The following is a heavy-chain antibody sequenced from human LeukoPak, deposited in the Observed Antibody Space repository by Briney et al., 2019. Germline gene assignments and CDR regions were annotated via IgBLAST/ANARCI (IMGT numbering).Heavy chain of an antibody. CDR3: ARSADRSGYFREITLYYFDY. CDR2: ISNRGSTI. J-gene: IGHJ4*02. V-gene: IGHV3-11*01. CDR1: GFAFSDFY. D-gene: IGHD3-22*01. Sequence: GGSLRLSCAASGFAFSDFYMTWIRQAPGKGLEWVSYISNRGSTIHYADSVRGRFTISRDNAKKSLYLQMNSLRAEDTAVYYCARSADRSGYFREITLYYFDYWGQGTLVTVSS.